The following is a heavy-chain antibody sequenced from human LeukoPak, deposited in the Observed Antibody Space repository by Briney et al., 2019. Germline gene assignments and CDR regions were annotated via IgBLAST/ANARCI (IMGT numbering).Heavy chain of an antibody. CDR3: ARDHPYYYDSSGYYNLFDY. D-gene: IGHD3-22*01. J-gene: IGHJ4*02. V-gene: IGHV3-9*01. CDR2: ISWNSGKK. Sequence: HPGGSLRLSCAVSGFTFDDFPMHWVRQVPGKGLEWVSSISWNSGKKGYADSVKGRFTISRDNAKNSLYLQMNSLRAEDTAVYYCARDHPYYYDSSGYYNLFDYWGQGTLVTVSS. CDR1: GFTFDDFP.